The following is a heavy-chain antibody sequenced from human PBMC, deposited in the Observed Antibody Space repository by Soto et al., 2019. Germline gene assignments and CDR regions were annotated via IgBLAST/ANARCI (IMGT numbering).Heavy chain of an antibody. Sequence: QVQLVQSGAEVKKPGSSVKVSCKTSGGTFSSYAISWVRQAPGQGLEWMGGIIPMFGTANYAQKFQGRVTITADESTSTAYMELSSLRSEDTVVYYCARSGANYYDSRGYYYSTFDYWGQGTLVTVSS. CDR1: GGTFSSYA. J-gene: IGHJ4*02. V-gene: IGHV1-69*12. D-gene: IGHD3-22*01. CDR2: IIPMFGTA. CDR3: ARSGANYYDSRGYYYSTFDY.